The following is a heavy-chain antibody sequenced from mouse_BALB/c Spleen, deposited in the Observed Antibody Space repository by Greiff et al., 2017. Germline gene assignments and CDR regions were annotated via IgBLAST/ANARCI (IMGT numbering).Heavy chain of an antibody. V-gene: IGHV1-69*02. CDR2: IDPSDSYT. J-gene: IGHJ2*01. D-gene: IGHD1-1*01. CDR3: ARRHYGSSYDYFDY. Sequence: QVQLQQPGAELVKPGASVKLSCKASGYTFTSYWMHWVKQRPGQGLEWIVEIDPSDSYTNYNQKFKGKATLTVDKSSSTAYMQLSSLTSEDSAVYYCARRHYGSSYDYFDYWGQGTTLTVSS. CDR1: GYTFTSYW.